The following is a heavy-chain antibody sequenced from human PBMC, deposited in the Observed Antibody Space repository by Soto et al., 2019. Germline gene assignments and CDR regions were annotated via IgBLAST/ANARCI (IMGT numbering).Heavy chain of an antibody. J-gene: IGHJ4*02. Sequence: EVQLLESGGGLVQPGGSLRLSCAASGFTLSSYAMSWVRQAPGKGLEWVSAISGSGGTTYYADSVKGRFTISRDTSKNXLXXXXXXXXXXXXXXXXXXXXXRYYYDSSGYYSSPLFWGQGTLVTVSS. V-gene: IGHV3-23*01. CDR2: ISGSGGTT. CDR1: GFTLSSYA. D-gene: IGHD3-22*01. CDR3: XXXXRYYYDSSGYYSSPLF.